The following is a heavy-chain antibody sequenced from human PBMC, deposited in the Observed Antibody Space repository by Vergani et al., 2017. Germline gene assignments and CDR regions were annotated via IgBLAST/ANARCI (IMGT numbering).Heavy chain of an antibody. CDR1: GFTFSSYS. J-gene: IGHJ6*02. CDR2: ISWDGGST. D-gene: IGHD6-13*01. V-gene: IGHV3-43*01. CDR3: ATDISSWSEDYYYYYGMDV. Sequence: EVQLVESGGGLVKPGGSLRLSCAASGFTFSSYSMNWVRQAPGKGLEWVSLISWDGGSTYYADSVKGRFTISRVNSKNSLYLQMNSLRTEDTALYYCATDISSWSEDYYYYYGMDVWGQGTTVTVSS.